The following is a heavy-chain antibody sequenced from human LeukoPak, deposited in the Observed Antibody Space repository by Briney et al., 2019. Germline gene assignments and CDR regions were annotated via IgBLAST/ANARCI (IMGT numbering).Heavy chain of an antibody. CDR3: VKEGGSSTFPYVDY. Sequence: GGCLRLSCAASGFTFSKYLMSWVRQASGKGLEWVSGINGGGETTYYIASVKGRFTISRDNSKNTLNLQMNSLRVEDTAVYYCVKEGGSSTFPYVDYWGQGTLVTVSS. D-gene: IGHD6-6*01. J-gene: IGHJ4*02. CDR1: GFTFSKYL. CDR2: INGGGETT. V-gene: IGHV3-23*01.